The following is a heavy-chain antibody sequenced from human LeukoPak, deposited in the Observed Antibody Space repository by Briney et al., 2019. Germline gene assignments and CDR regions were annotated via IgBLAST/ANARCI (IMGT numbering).Heavy chain of an antibody. Sequence: SETLSLTCTVSGGSISSGSYYWSWIRQPPGKGLEWIGYIYYSGSTNYNPSLKSRVTISVDTSKNQFPLKLSSVTAADTAVYYCARTYYDYVWGSRTYYYYMDVWGKGTTVTISS. V-gene: IGHV4-61*01. CDR1: GGSISSGSYY. CDR2: IYYSGST. CDR3: ARTYYDYVWGSRTYYYYMDV. D-gene: IGHD3-16*01. J-gene: IGHJ6*03.